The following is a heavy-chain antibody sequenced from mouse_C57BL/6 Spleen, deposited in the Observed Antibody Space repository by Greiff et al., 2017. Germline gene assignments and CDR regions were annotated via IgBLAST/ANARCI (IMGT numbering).Heavy chain of an antibody. CDR3: ARWIIRYPATGGY. V-gene: IGHV1-22*01. Sequence: VQLQQSGPELVKPGASVQMSCKASGYTFTDYNMHWVKQSHGKSLEWIGDINPNNGGTSYNQQFKGKATLTVNTSSSTAYMELRSLTSEDSAVYYCARWIIRYPATGGYWGQGTTRTVSS. CDR2: INPNNGGT. J-gene: IGHJ2*01. CDR1: GYTFTDYN. D-gene: IGHD1-1*01.